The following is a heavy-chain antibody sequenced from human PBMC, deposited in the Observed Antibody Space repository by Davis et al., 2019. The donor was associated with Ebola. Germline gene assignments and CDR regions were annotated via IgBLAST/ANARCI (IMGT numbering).Heavy chain of an antibody. D-gene: IGHD6-19*01. CDR2: IYYSGST. CDR3: ARDSRWLVPGTYYYYGMDV. CDR1: GGSISSSSYY. Sequence: SETLSLTCTVSGGSISSSSYYWGWIRQPPGKGLEWIGSIYYSGSTYYNPSLKRRVTISVDTSKNQFSLKLSSVTAADTAVYYCARDSRWLVPGTYYYYGMDVWGQGTTVTVSS. J-gene: IGHJ6*02. V-gene: IGHV4-39*02.